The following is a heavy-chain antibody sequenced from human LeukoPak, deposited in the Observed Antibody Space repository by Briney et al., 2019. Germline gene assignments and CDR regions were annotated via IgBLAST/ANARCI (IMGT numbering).Heavy chain of an antibody. Sequence: GGSLRLSCEASGFNFNTYSMAWVRQAPGKGLEWVSYISSSGSTIYYADSVKGRFTISRDNAKNSLYLQMNSLRAEDTAVYYCARGEVGVNLFDYWGQGTLVTVSS. J-gene: IGHJ4*02. CDR2: ISSSGSTI. D-gene: IGHD1-26*01. CDR1: GFNFNTYS. V-gene: IGHV3-48*04. CDR3: ARGEVGVNLFDY.